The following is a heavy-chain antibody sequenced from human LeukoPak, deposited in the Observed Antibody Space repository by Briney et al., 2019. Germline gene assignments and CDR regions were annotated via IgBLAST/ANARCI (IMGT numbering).Heavy chain of an antibody. D-gene: IGHD2-2*01. CDR2: IYYSGGT. Sequence: PSETLSLTCTVSGGSISSYYWSWIRQPPGKGLEWIGYIYYSGGTNYNPSLKSRVTISVDTSKNQFSLKLSSVTAADTAVYYCARMPNYYYGMDVWGKGTTVTVSS. CDR3: ARMPNYYYGMDV. J-gene: IGHJ6*04. V-gene: IGHV4-59*01. CDR1: GGSISSYY.